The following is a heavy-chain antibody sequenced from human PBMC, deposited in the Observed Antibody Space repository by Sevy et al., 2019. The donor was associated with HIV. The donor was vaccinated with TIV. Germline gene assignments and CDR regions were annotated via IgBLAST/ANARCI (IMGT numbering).Heavy chain of an antibody. CDR2: IYYSGRT. Sequence: SETLSLTCTVSGGSISSSSYYWDWIRQPPGKGLEWIGNIYYSGRTSYNPSLKSRVTISVDTSKKKFSLRLSSVTAADTAVYYCARLKYGDYSNWFDPWGQGTRVTVSS. J-gene: IGHJ5*02. D-gene: IGHD4-17*01. CDR1: GGSISSSSYY. V-gene: IGHV4-39*01. CDR3: ARLKYGDYSNWFDP.